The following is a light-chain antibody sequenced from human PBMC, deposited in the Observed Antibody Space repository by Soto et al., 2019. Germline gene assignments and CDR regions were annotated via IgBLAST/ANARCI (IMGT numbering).Light chain of an antibody. Sequence: QSALTQPASVAGSPGQSITISCTGTSSDVGGYKFVSWYQQHPGKAPKLMIYGVSNRPSGVSDRFSGSKSGNTASLTISGLQAEDEADYYCSSYTSSSAVVFGGGTKLTVL. J-gene: IGLJ3*02. V-gene: IGLV2-14*01. CDR2: GVS. CDR1: SSDVGGYKF. CDR3: SSYTSSSAVV.